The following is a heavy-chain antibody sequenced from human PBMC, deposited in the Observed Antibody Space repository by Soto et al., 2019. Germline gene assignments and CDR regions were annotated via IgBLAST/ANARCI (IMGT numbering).Heavy chain of an antibody. V-gene: IGHV1-69*13. CDR1: GGTFSSYA. CDR3: ARARRELLWFGESHGAFDP. CDR2: IIPIFGTA. D-gene: IGHD3-10*01. Sequence: ASVKVSCKASGGTFSSYAISWVRQAPGQGLEWMGGIIPIFGTANYAQKFQGRVTITADESTSTAYMELSGLRSEDTAVYYCARARRELLWFGESHGAFDPWGQGTLVTVSS. J-gene: IGHJ5*02.